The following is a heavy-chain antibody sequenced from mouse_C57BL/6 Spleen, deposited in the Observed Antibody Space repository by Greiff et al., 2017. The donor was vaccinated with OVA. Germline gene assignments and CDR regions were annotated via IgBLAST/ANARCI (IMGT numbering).Heavy chain of an antibody. D-gene: IGHD2-4*01. Sequence: VQLKQSGPELVKPGDSVKISCKASGYSFTGYFMNWVMQSHGKSLEWIGRINPYNGDTFYNQKFKGKATLTVDKSSSTAHMELRSLTSEDSAVYYCARSVIYYDYDGYCDYWGQGTTLTVSS. CDR2: INPYNGDT. CDR3: ARSVIYYDYDGYCDY. V-gene: IGHV1-20*01. CDR1: GYSFTGYF. J-gene: IGHJ2*01.